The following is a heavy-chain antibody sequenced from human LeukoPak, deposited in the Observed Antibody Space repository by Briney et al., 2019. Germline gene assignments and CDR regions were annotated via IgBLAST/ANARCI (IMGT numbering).Heavy chain of an antibody. CDR3: ARDRGDRSFDY. CDR1: GGPISSYY. CDR2: FSTSGST. V-gene: IGHV4-4*07. Sequence: SETLSLTCTVSGGPISSYYWSWIRQPAGKGLELIGRFSTSGSTNYNPSLKSRVTMSVDTSTNQFSLKVTSVTAADTAVYYCARDRGDRSFDYWGRGTLVTVSS. D-gene: IGHD2-21*02. J-gene: IGHJ4*02.